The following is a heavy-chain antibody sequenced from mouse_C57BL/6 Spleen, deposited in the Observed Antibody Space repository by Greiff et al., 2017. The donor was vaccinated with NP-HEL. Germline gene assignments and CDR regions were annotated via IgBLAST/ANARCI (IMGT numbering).Heavy chain of an antibody. CDR3: ARDYGYGGKYFDY. CDR1: GYTFTSYW. J-gene: IGHJ2*01. CDR2: IHPNSGST. Sequence: QVQLQQPGAELVKPGASVKLSCKASGYTFTSYWMHWVKQRPGQGLEWIGMIHPNSGSTNYNEKFKSKATLTVDKSSSTAYMQLSSLTSEDSAVYYCARDYGYGGKYFDYWGQGTTLTVSS. V-gene: IGHV1-64*01. D-gene: IGHD2-2*01.